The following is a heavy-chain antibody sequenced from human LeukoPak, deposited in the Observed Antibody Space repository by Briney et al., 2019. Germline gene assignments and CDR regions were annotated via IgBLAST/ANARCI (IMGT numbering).Heavy chain of an antibody. CDR1: GFIFSSYG. CDR3: AKDRGRGYSFDDY. D-gene: IGHD5-18*01. Sequence: GGSLRLSCAASGFIFSSYGMHWVRQAPGKGLEWVAVIWYDGSNKYYADSVKGRFTISRDDSKNTLYLQMNSLRAEDTAVYYCAKDRGRGYSFDDYWGQGTLVTVSS. J-gene: IGHJ4*02. CDR2: IWYDGSNK. V-gene: IGHV3-33*06.